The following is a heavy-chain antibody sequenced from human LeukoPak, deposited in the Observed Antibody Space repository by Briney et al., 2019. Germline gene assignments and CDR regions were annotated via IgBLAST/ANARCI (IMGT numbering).Heavy chain of an antibody. Sequence: GRSLRLSCAASGFTFSSCAMHWVRQAPGKGLEWVAVISYDGSNKYYADSVKGRFTISRDNSKNTLYLQMNSLRAVDTAVYYCARGSGSFRTIYFDYWGQGTLVTVSS. J-gene: IGHJ4*02. D-gene: IGHD1-26*01. CDR2: ISYDGSNK. V-gene: IGHV3-30-3*01. CDR3: ARGSGSFRTIYFDY. CDR1: GFTFSSCA.